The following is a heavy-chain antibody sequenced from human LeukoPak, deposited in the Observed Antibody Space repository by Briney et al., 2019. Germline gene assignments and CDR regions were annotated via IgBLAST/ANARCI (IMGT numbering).Heavy chain of an antibody. CDR1: GFTFSSYW. Sequence: GGSLRLSCAASGFTFSSYWMSWVRQAPGKGLEWVAVISYDGSNKYYADSVKGRFTISRDNSKNTLYLQMNSLRAEDTAVYYCARDETSRDSANWFDPWGQGTLVTVSS. D-gene: IGHD1-7*01. CDR3: ARDETSRDSANWFDP. CDR2: ISYDGSNK. V-gene: IGHV3-30-3*01. J-gene: IGHJ5*02.